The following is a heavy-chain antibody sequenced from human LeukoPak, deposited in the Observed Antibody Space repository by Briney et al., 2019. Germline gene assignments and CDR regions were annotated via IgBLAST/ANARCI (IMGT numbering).Heavy chain of an antibody. Sequence: PGGSLRLSCAASGFTFDDYAMHWVRQAPGKGLEWVSGISWNSGSIGYADSVKGRFTISRDNAKNSLYLQMNSLRAEDTALYYCAKDRGIAVAGNVDYWGQGTLVTVSS. J-gene: IGHJ4*02. CDR2: ISWNSGSI. D-gene: IGHD6-19*01. CDR1: GFTFDDYA. V-gene: IGHV3-9*01. CDR3: AKDRGIAVAGNVDY.